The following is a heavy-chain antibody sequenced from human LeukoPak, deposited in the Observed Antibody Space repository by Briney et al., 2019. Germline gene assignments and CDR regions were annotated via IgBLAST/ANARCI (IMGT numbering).Heavy chain of an antibody. CDR2: IYAGGGT. CDR1: GFTLSSHY. CDR3: ARDLYGGFGY. D-gene: IGHD4/OR15-4a*01. J-gene: IGHJ4*02. Sequence: PGGSLRLSCAASGFTLSSHYMSWVRQAPGEGVEWVSVIYAGGGTYYADPVKGRFIISRDNSKNTLFLQMNSLRAEDTAVYYCARDLYGGFGYWGQGTLVTVS. V-gene: IGHV3-66*01.